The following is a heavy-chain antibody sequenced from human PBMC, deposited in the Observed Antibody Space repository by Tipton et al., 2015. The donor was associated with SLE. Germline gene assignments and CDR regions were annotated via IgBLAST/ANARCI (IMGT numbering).Heavy chain of an antibody. D-gene: IGHD6-19*01. J-gene: IGHJ4*02. CDR1: GGSISSGSYY. V-gene: IGHV4-39*07. CDR2: IYYSGST. Sequence: TLSLTCTVSGGSISSGSYYWGWIRQPPGKGLEWIGSIYYSGSTNYNPSLKSRVTISVDTSKNQFSLKLSSVTAADTAVYYCARGGIAVAGTDYWGQGTLVTVSS. CDR3: ARGGIAVAGTDY.